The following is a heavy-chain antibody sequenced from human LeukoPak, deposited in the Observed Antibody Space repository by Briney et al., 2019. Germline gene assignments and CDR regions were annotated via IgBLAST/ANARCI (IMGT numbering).Heavy chain of an antibody. CDR3: AKPPGGQLWLHDY. D-gene: IGHD5-18*01. J-gene: IGHJ4*02. V-gene: IGHV3-23*01. CDR2: ISGSGGST. Sequence: GGSLRLSCAASGFTFSSYAMSWVRQAPGKGLEWVSAISGSGGSTYYADSVKGRFTISRGNSKNTLYLQMNSLRAEDTAVYYCAKPPGGQLWLHDYWGQGTLVTVSS. CDR1: GFTFSSYA.